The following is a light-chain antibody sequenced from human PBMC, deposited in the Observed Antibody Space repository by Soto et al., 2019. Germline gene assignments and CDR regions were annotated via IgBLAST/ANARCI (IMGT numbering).Light chain of an antibody. Sequence: EIVLTQSPGTLSLSPGERATLSCWASQRVSSNYLAWYQQKPGQAPRLLIYGASSRATGIPDRFSGSGSGTDFTLAISRLEPEDFAVYDCQQYGSSPRGTFGQGTKVEVK. CDR3: QQYGSSPRGT. V-gene: IGKV3-20*01. J-gene: IGKJ1*01. CDR1: QRVSSNY. CDR2: GAS.